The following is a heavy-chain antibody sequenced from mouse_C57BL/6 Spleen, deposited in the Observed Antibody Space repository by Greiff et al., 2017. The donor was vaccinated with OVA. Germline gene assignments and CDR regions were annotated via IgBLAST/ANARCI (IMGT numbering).Heavy chain of an antibody. V-gene: IGHV5-17*01. Sequence: EVQLQESGGGLVKPGGSLKLSCAASGFTFSDYGMHWVRQAPEKRLEWVAYISSGSSTIYYADTVKGRFTISSDNAKTTLFLQMTSLRSEDTAMYYCARKPSYGSGYYYAMGYWGQGTSVTVSS. D-gene: IGHD1-1*01. J-gene: IGHJ4*01. CDR3: ARKPSYGSGYYYAMGY. CDR2: ISSGSSTI. CDR1: GFTFSDYG.